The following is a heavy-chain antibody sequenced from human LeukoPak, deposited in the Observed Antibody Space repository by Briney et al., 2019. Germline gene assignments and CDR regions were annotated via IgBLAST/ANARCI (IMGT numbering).Heavy chain of an antibody. Sequence: SETLSLTCTVSGGSISSDYWSWIRQPPGKGLEWIGYIYYSGSTNYNPSLKSRVTISVDTSKNQFSLKLSSVTAADTAVYYCARDIRRSTMIVGGTLDIWGQGTMVTVSS. J-gene: IGHJ3*02. D-gene: IGHD3-22*01. CDR3: ARDIRRSTMIVGGTLDI. CDR1: GGSISSDY. CDR2: IYYSGST. V-gene: IGHV4-59*01.